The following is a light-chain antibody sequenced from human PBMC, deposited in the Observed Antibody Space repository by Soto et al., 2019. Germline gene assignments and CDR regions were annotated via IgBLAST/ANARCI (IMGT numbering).Light chain of an antibody. CDR3: QHYNYWPPKT. CDR2: DAS. J-gene: IGKJ1*01. Sequence: EIVMTQFPPTLSVSPGERATLSCRASQSVSSNLAWYQQKPGQAPRLLIYDASTRDTGIPARFSASGSGTDFTLTISSLQSEDFAVYYCQHYNYWPPKTFGQGTKVDIK. CDR1: QSVSSN. V-gene: IGKV3-15*01.